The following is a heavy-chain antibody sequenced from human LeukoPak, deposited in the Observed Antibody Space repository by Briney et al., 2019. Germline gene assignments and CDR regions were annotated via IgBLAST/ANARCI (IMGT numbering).Heavy chain of an antibody. J-gene: IGHJ6*02. CDR2: ISAYNGNT. D-gene: IGHD4-17*01. Sequence: ASVKVSCKASGYTFTSYGISWVQQAPGQGLEWMGWISAYNGNTNYAQKLQGRVTMTTDTSTSTAYMELRSLRSDDTAVYYCARDPDYGDYYYYGMDVWGQGTTVTVSS. CDR3: ARDPDYGDYYYYGMDV. V-gene: IGHV1-18*01. CDR1: GYTFTSYG.